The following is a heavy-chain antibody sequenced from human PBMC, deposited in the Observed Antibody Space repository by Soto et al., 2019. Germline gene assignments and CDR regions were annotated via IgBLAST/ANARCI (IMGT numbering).Heavy chain of an antibody. V-gene: IGHV4-31*03. Sequence: PSETLSLTCTVSGGSISSGGYYWSWIRQHPGKGLEWIGYIYYSGSTYYNPSLKSRVTISVDTSKNQFSLKLSSVTAADTAVYYCARVGGSSSWDYGMDVWGQGTTVTVYS. J-gene: IGHJ6*02. CDR3: ARVGGSSSWDYGMDV. CDR2: IYYSGST. D-gene: IGHD6-13*01. CDR1: GGSISSGGYY.